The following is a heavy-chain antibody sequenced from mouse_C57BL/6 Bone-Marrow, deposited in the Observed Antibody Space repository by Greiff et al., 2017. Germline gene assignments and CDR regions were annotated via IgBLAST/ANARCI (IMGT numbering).Heavy chain of an antibody. D-gene: IGHD1-1*01. CDR2: FDPNSGGT. J-gene: IGHJ3*01. CDR3: ARARFSYGSSGFAY. CDR1: GYTFTSYW. Sequence: QVQLQQPGAELVKPGASVKLSCKASGYTFTSYWMHWVKQRPGRGLEWIGRFDPNSGGTKYNEKFKSKATLTVDKPSSAAYMQLSSLTSEDSAVYCCARARFSYGSSGFAYWGQGTLVTVSA. V-gene: IGHV1-72*01.